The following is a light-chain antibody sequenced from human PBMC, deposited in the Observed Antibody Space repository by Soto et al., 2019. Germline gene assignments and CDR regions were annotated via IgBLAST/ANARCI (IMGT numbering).Light chain of an antibody. CDR3: SSYAGSNTV. J-gene: IGLJ3*02. CDR1: SSDVGGYNY. V-gene: IGLV2-8*01. Sequence: QSALTQPPSASGSPGQSVTISCTGTSSDVGGYNYVSWYQPHPGKAPKLMIYEVSKRPSGVPDRFSGSKSGNTASLTVSGLQAEDEADYFCSSYAGSNTVFGGGTKLTAL. CDR2: EVS.